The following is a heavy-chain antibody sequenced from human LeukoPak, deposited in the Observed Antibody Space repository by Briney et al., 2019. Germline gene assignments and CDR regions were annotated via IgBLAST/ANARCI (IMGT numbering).Heavy chain of an antibody. J-gene: IGHJ3*02. CDR2: ISYDGSHK. Sequence: HAGGSLRLSCAASGFTFSSYGMHWVRQAPGKGLEWVAVISYDGSHKYYADSVKGRFTISRDNSKNTLFLQMSSLRAEDTAVYYCAKKPLVGTSPNAFDIWGQGTMVTVSS. D-gene: IGHD1-26*01. CDR3: AKKPLVGTSPNAFDI. V-gene: IGHV3-30*18. CDR1: GFTFSSYG.